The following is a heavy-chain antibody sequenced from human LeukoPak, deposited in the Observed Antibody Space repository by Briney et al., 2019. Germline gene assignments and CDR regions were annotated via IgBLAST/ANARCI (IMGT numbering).Heavy chain of an antibody. CDR3: ARHGFGVFEGY. D-gene: IGHD3-10*01. J-gene: IGHJ4*02. Sequence: GGSLRLSCAASGFTFSSYSMNWVRQAPGKGLEWASSISSSSSYIYYADSVKGRFTISRDNAKNSLYLQMNSLRAEDTAVYYCARHGFGVFEGYWGQGTLVTVSS. V-gene: IGHV3-21*04. CDR2: ISSSSSYI. CDR1: GFTFSSYS.